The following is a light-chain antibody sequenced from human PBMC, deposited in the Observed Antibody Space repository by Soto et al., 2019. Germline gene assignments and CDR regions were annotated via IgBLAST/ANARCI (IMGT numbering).Light chain of an antibody. Sequence: DIQMTQSPSSLSASVGDRVTITCQASQHISEYLNWYQYKPGKAPKLLITDASNLKTGVPSRLSGSGSGTEYTFTINSLQPEDIATYYCQQYENFPLTFGGGTKVDIK. CDR3: QQYENFPLT. CDR2: DAS. J-gene: IGKJ4*01. V-gene: IGKV1-33*01. CDR1: QHISEY.